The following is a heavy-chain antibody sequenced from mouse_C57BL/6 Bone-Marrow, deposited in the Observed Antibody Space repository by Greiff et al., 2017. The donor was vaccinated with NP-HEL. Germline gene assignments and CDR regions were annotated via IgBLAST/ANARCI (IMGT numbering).Heavy chain of an antibody. V-gene: IGHV1-64*01. Sequence: VQLQQPGAELVKPGASVKLSCKASGYTFTSYWMHWVKQRPGQGLEWIGMIHPNSGSTNYNEKFKSKATLTVDKSSSTAYMQLSSLTSEDSAVYYCAARRGGVIYFDYWGQGTTLTVSS. D-gene: IGHD1-1*01. J-gene: IGHJ2*01. CDR2: IHPNSGST. CDR1: GYTFTSYW. CDR3: AARRGGVIYFDY.